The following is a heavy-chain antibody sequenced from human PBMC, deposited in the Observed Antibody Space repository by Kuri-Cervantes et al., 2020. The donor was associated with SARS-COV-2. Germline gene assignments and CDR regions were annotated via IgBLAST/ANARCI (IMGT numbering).Heavy chain of an antibody. CDR3: ARGPHCSSTSCYDNWFDP. CDR1: GGSFSGYY. V-gene: IGHV4-34*01. CDR2: INHSGST. D-gene: IGHD2-2*01. Sequence: SETLSLTCAVYGGSFSGYYWSWIRQPPGKGLEWIGEINHSGSTNYNPSLKSRVTISVDTSKNQFSLKLSSVTAADTAVYYCARGPHCSSTSCYDNWFDPWGQGTLVTVSS. J-gene: IGHJ5*02.